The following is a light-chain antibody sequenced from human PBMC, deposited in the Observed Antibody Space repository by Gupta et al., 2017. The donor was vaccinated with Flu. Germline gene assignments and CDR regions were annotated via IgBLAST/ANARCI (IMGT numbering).Light chain of an antibody. Sequence: IVLTQSPGTLSLSPGERATLSCRASQSVSSCYLAWYQQKPGQAPSLLIYVASSRATGIPDRFSGSGSGTDFTLTISRLEPEDFAVYYCQQYGSSPPSTFGQGTKVEIK. CDR3: QQYGSSPPST. V-gene: IGKV3-20*01. CDR1: QSVSSCY. CDR2: VAS. J-gene: IGKJ1*01.